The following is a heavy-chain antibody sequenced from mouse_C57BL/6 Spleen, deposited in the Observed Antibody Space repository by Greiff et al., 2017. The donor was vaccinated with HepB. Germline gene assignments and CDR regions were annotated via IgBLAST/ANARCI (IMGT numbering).Heavy chain of an antibody. CDR2: INPSSGYT. V-gene: IGHV1-7*01. D-gene: IGHD2-5*01. CDR3: AIHYSNLYAMDY. J-gene: IGHJ4*01. CDR1: GYTFTSYW. Sequence: VKLQQSGAELAKPGASVKLSCKASGYTFTSYWMHWVKQRPGQGLEWIGYINPSSGYTKYNQKFKDKATLTADKSSRTAYMQLSSLTYEDSAVYYCAIHYSNLYAMDYWGQGTSVTVSS.